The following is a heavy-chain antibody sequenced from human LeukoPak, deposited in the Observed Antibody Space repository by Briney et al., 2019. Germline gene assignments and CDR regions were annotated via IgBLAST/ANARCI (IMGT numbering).Heavy chain of an antibody. V-gene: IGHV3-48*01. CDR1: GFTFSSYS. CDR2: ISSSSSTI. J-gene: IGHJ4*02. CDR3: ARGHNLIAVAGMGQWGIFDY. D-gene: IGHD6-19*01. Sequence: GGSLRLSCAASGFTFSSYSMNWVRQAPGKGLEWVSYISSSSSTIYYADSVKGRFTISRDNAKNSLYLQMNSLRAEDTAVYYCARGHNLIAVAGMGQWGIFDYWGQGTLVTVSS.